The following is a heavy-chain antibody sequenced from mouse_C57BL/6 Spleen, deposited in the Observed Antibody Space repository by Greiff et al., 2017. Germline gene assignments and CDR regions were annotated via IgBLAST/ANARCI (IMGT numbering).Heavy chain of an antibody. CDR3: ARHESLLSCFDV. CDR2: FYPGSGSI. D-gene: IGHD2-10*01. V-gene: IGHV1-62-2*01. Sequence: VKLVESGAELVKPGASVKLSCKASGYTFTEYTIHWVKQRSGQGLEWIGWFYPGSGSIKYNEKFKDKATLTADKSSSTVYMALSRLTSEDSAVYFCARHESLLSCFDVWGTGTTVTVSS. J-gene: IGHJ1*03. CDR1: GYTFTEYT.